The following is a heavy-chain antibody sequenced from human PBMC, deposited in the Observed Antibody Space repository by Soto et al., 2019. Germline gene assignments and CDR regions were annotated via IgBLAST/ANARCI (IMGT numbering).Heavy chain of an antibody. V-gene: IGHV3-21*01. CDR3: ARAPNYYGSGTQYAFDI. J-gene: IGHJ3*02. CDR1: GFTFSSYS. D-gene: IGHD3-10*01. CDR2: ISSSSSYI. Sequence: GGSLRLSCAASGFTFSSYSMNWVRQAPGKGLEWVSSISSSSSYIYYADSVKGRFTISRDNAKNSLYLQMNSLRAEDTAVYYCARAPNYYGSGTQYAFDIWGQGTMVTVSS.